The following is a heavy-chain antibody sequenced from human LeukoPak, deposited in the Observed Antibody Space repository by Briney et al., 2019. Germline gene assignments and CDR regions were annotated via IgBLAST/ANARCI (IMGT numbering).Heavy chain of an antibody. Sequence: QPGGSLRLPCAASGFTFSDYYMSWIRQAPGKGLEWVSYISSSGSTIYYADSVKGRFTISRDNAKNTLYLQMNSLRAEDTAVYYCAKPRNHGWLSPYYFDYWGQGTLVTVSS. CDR1: GFTFSDYY. J-gene: IGHJ4*02. V-gene: IGHV3-11*04. CDR3: AKPRNHGWLSPYYFDY. D-gene: IGHD6-19*01. CDR2: ISSSGSTI.